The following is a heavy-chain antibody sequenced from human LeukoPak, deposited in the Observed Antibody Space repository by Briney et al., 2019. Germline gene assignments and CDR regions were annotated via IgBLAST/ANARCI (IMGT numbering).Heavy chain of an antibody. Sequence: GGSLRLSCAAPGFTFSSYGMHWVRQAPGKGLEWVAVIWYDGSNKYYADSVKGRFTISRDNSKNTLYLQMNSLRAEDTAVYYCARSHVVINPFDYWGQGTLVTVSS. CDR2: IWYDGSNK. V-gene: IGHV3-33*01. CDR3: ARSHVVINPFDY. CDR1: GFTFSSYG. J-gene: IGHJ4*02. D-gene: IGHD2-21*01.